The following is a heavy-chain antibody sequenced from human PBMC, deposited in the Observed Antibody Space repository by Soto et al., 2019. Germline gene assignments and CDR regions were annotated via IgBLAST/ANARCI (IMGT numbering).Heavy chain of an antibody. Sequence: GSLRLSCAASGFTFSSYAMSWVRQAPGKGLEWVSGISGSGDSTFYADSVKGRFTISRDNSKNTLSLQMNSLRAEDTAVYYCAKFDISGYPRAPFDYWGHGTLVTVS. CDR3: AKFDISGYPRAPFDY. J-gene: IGHJ4*01. CDR1: GFTFSSYA. D-gene: IGHD3-22*01. V-gene: IGHV3-23*01. CDR2: ISGSGDST.